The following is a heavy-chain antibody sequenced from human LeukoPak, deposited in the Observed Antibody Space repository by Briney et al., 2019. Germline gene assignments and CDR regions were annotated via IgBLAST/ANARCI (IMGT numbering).Heavy chain of an antibody. CDR3: ARGPDYVWGSYRFRRYFDY. J-gene: IGHJ4*02. CDR1: GGSFSGYY. D-gene: IGHD3-16*02. V-gene: IGHV4-34*01. CDR2: INHSGST. Sequence: SETLSLTCAVYGGSFSGYYWSWIRQPPGKGLEWIGEINHSGSTNYNPSLKSRVTISVGTSKNQFSLKLSSVTAADTAVYYCARGPDYVWGSYRFRRYFDYWGQGTLVTVSS.